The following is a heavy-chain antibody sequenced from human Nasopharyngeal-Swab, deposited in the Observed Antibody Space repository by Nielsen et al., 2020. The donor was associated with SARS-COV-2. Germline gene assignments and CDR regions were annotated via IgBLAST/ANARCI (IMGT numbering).Heavy chain of an antibody. CDR2: ISFDGSSQ. CDR1: GFIFSNYG. CDR3: AKGWLLGNYTDV. Sequence: GESLKISCAASGFIFSNYGMHWVRQTPGEGLEWVAVISFDGSSQYYVDPVKGRFTISRDNSKSTLYLQMNSLRDEDTAVYYCAKGWLLGNYTDVWGKGTTVTVTS. D-gene: IGHD5-12*01. J-gene: IGHJ6*03. V-gene: IGHV3-30*18.